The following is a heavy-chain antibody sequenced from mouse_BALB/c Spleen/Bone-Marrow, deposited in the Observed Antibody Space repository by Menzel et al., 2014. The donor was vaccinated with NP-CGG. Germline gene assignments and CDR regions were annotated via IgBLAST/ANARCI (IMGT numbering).Heavy chain of an antibody. CDR3: AGGNYRFAY. V-gene: IGHV14-3*02. J-gene: IGHJ3*01. CDR1: GFNIKDTY. CDR2: IDPANGNA. D-gene: IGHD2-1*01. Sequence: EVQRVESGAELVKPGASVNLSCTASGFNIKDTYMHWVKQRPEQGLEWIGWIDPANGNAKYDPKFQGKASITADTSSNTAYLQLSSLTSGDAAVYYCAGGNYRFAYWGQGTLVTVSA.